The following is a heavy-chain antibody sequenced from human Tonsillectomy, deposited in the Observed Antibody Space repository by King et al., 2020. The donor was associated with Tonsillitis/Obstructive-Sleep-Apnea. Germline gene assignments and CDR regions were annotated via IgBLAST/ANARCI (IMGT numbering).Heavy chain of an antibody. CDR1: GFTFSSYA. Sequence: VQLVESGGGVVQPGRSLRLSCAASGFTFSSYAMHWVRQAPGKGLEWVAVISYDGSNKYYADSVKGRFTISRDNSKNTLYLQMNSLRAEDTAVYYCASEIFDCWGQGTLVTVSS. J-gene: IGHJ4*02. V-gene: IGHV3-30*04. CDR3: ASEIFDC. CDR2: ISYDGSNK.